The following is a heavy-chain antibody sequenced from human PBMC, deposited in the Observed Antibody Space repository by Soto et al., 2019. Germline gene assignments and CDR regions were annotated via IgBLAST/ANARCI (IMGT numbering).Heavy chain of an antibody. V-gene: IGHV5-51*01. Sequence: LXISCNCSVYSFTIYLIGWVRQIPGKGLEWMGIIYPGDSDTRYSPSFQGQVTISADKSISTAYLQWSSLKASDTAMYCCARHDIAGYYYGMDVWGQGTTVTVSS. CDR3: ARHDIAGYYYGMDV. CDR1: VYSFTIYL. J-gene: IGHJ6*02. D-gene: IGHD6-13*01. CDR2: IYPGDSDT.